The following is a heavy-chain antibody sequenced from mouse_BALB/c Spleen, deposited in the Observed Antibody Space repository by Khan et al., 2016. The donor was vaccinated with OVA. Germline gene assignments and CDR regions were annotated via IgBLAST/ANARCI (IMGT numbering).Heavy chain of an antibody. J-gene: IGHJ3*01. D-gene: IGHD1-1*01. V-gene: IGHV1-18*01. Sequence: VQLQQSGPELVKPGASVKISCKASGYSFTDYTMNWVKQSHGKNLEWIGLINPYNVGTNYDQKFKGRATITVDKSSSTAHMELLSLTSEDSAVCYCSRGGHGGLAYWGPGTLVTVSA. CDR1: GYSFTDYT. CDR2: INPYNVGT. CDR3: SRGGHGGLAY.